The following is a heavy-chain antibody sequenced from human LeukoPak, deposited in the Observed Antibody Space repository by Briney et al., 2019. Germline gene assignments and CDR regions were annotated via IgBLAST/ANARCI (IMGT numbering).Heavy chain of an antibody. CDR1: GYSISSGHY. Sequence: SETLSLTCTVSGYSISSGHYWGWIRQPPGRGLEWIGSISPSGSTYYNPSLKSRVIISVDTSKKQFSLKLNSVTAADTAVYYCARGTSMIVVASFDYWGQGTLVTVSS. CDR3: ARGTSMIVVASFDY. J-gene: IGHJ4*02. V-gene: IGHV4-38-2*02. CDR2: ISPSGST. D-gene: IGHD3-22*01.